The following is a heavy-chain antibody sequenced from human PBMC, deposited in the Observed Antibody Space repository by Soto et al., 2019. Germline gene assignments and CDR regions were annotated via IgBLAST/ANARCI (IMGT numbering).Heavy chain of an antibody. CDR3: AREIGEDIVVRLYCIVF. CDR2: ISYDGSNK. J-gene: IGHJ6*04. D-gene: IGHD2-15*01. CDR1: GFTFSSYG. Sequence: GGSLRLSCAASGFTFSSYGMHWVRQAPGKGLEWVAVISYDGSNKYYADSVKGRFTISRDNSKNTLYLQMNSLRAEDTAVYYCAREIGEDIVVRLYCIVFWGKGTTGTV. V-gene: IGHV3-30*03.